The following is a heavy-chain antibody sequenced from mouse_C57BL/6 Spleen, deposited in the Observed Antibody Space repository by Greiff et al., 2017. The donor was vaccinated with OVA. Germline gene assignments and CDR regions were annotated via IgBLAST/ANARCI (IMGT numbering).Heavy chain of an antibody. D-gene: IGHD1-1*01. CDR2: IWTGGGT. Sequence: VMLVESGPGLVAPSQCLSITCTVSGFSLTSYSISWVRQPPGKGLEWLGVIWTGGGTNYNSALKSRLSISKDNSNRRVFLKMNRLQTDDTARYYCARNKGTTVGSNWYFDVWGTGTTVTVSS. J-gene: IGHJ1*03. CDR3: ARNKGTTVGSNWYFDV. CDR1: GFSLTSYS. V-gene: IGHV2-9-1*01.